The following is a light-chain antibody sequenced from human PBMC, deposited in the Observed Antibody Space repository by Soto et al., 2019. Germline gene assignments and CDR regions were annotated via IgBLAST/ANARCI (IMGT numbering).Light chain of an antibody. V-gene: IGLV2-8*01. J-gene: IGLJ1*01. CDR3: SSDAGIIRLV. Sequence: QSALTQPPSASGSHGQSVTISCTGTYSDIGTFNYVALYKQYPCKVPKLLIFDVTERPSGVPDRFTGSKAGNTAFLTVPGRRAEDAADYYWSSDAGIIRLVFGTWHKLT. CDR1: YSDIGTFNY. CDR2: DVT.